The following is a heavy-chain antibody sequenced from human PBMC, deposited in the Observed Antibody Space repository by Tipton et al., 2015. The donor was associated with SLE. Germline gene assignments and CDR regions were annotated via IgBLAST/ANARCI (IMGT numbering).Heavy chain of an antibody. CDR1: GGSISSYY. J-gene: IGHJ3*02. CDR3: ARDRGGATDAFDI. Sequence: TLSLTCTVSGGSISSYYWSWIRQPPGKGLEWIGYIYYSGSTNYNPSLKSRVTISVDTSKNQFSLKLSSVTAADTAVYYCARDRGGATDAFDIWGQGTMVTVSS. V-gene: IGHV4-59*12. D-gene: IGHD1-26*01. CDR2: IYYSGST.